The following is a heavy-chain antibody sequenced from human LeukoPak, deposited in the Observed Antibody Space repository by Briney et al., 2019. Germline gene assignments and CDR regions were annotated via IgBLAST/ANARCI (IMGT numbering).Heavy chain of an antibody. CDR1: GFTLSSSG. Sequence: GRSLRLSCAASGFTLSSSGMHWVRQAPGKGLEWVAVIWGDENHKYYGDSVRGRFTISRDNAKNTLYLQMGSLRVEDTAVYYCARDVGSAPFDYWGQGTLVTVSS. V-gene: IGHV3-33*01. J-gene: IGHJ4*02. D-gene: IGHD6-25*01. CDR3: ARDVGSAPFDY. CDR2: IWGDENHK.